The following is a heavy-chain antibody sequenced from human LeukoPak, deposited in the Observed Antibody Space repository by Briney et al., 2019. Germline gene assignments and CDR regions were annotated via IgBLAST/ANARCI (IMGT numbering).Heavy chain of an antibody. V-gene: IGHV3-21*01. CDR3: ARGYGDGDTPRDY. Sequence: PGGSLRLSCAASGSAFSSYTMIWVRQAPGKGLEWVSSISTGSGYIYYADSLKGRFTISRDNAKSSLYLQMDSLSADDTGVYYCARGYGDGDTPRDYWGHGTLVTVSS. D-gene: IGHD4-17*01. J-gene: IGHJ4*01. CDR1: GSAFSSYT. CDR2: ISTGSGYI.